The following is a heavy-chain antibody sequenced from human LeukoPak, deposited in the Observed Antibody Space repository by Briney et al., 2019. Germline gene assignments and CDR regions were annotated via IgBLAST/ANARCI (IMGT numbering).Heavy chain of an antibody. D-gene: IGHD2-21*02. J-gene: IGHJ4*02. CDR1: GFTFSASW. CDR3: AREPSGDYSFDY. Sequence: PGGSLRLSCVASGFTFSASWMSWVRQAPGKGLEWVANIKEDASQIGYIDSVKGRFTISRDNSKNTLYLQMNSLRAEDTAVYYCAREPSGDYSFDYWGQGTLVTVSS. V-gene: IGHV3-7*01. CDR2: IKEDASQI.